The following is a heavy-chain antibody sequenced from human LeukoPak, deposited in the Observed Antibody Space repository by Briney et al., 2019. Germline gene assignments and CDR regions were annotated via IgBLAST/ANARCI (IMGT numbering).Heavy chain of an antibody. J-gene: IGHJ5*02. V-gene: IGHV1-69*01. CDR2: IIPIFGTA. CDR3: ARVEGELRFLEGCWFDP. Sequence: SVKVSCKASGGTFSSYAISWVRQAPGQGLEWMGGIIPIFGTANYAQKFQGRVTITAGESTSTAYMELSSLRSEDTAVYYCARVEGELRFLEGCWFDPWGQGTLVTVSS. CDR1: GGTFSSYA. D-gene: IGHD3-3*01.